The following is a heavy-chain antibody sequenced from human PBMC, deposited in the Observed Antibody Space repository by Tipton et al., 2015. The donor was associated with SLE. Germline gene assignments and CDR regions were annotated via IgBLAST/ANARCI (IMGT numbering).Heavy chain of an antibody. J-gene: IGHJ4*01. CDR1: GFSFSGYA. CDR2: ISLDGSNK. D-gene: IGHD5-12*01. V-gene: IGHV3-30*04. Sequence: SLRLSCAASGFSFSGYAMHWVRQAPGKGLEWVAVISLDGSNKYYADSVKGRFTISKDNSRNTLYLEMNSLRAEDTALYYCARDSRWLPDYWGHGALVAVSS. CDR3: ARDSRWLPDY.